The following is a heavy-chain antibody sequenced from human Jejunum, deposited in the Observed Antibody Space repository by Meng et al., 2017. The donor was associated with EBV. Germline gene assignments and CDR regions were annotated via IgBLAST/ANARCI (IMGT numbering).Heavy chain of an antibody. J-gene: IGHJ1*01. CDR2: INHSGTT. CDR1: GGAFNGYD. D-gene: IGHD2/OR15-2a*01. V-gene: IGHV4-34*02. Sequence: LKLWGAGVLNPSGTLSRPCGVYGGAFNGYDWTGIRQSPGKSLEWIGEINHSGTTNYNPSLRSRVIISVDTSKKQFSLTLTSVTAADTAVYYCARGVYGPTTRGREYFIHWGRGTLVTVSS. CDR3: ARGVYGPTTRGREYFIH.